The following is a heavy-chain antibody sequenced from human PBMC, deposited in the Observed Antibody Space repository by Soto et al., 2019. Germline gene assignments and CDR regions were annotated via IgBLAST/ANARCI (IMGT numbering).Heavy chain of an antibody. D-gene: IGHD5-12*01. CDR1: GFSLTSGVG. CDR3: AHIDPEIVTVGGHGGFDY. CDR2: IYWDDDK. V-gene: IGHV2-5*02. J-gene: IGHJ4*02. Sequence: QITLKESGPTLVRPPQTLTLTCTFSGFSLTSGVGVGWIRQPPGKALEWLALIYWDDDKRYSPSLKNRLTITKXTSNYQXXLTMTNVGPVDTATYFCAHIDPEIVTVGGHGGFDYWGQGTLVTVSS.